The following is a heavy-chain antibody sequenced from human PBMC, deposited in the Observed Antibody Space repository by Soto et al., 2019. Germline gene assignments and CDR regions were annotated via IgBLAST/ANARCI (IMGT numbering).Heavy chain of an antibody. D-gene: IGHD3-22*01. CDR1: GFTFSSYG. CDR2: ISYDGNDK. V-gene: IGHV3-30*03. J-gene: IGHJ3*02. Sequence: QVRLVESGGGVVQPGRSLRLSCAASGFTFSSYGMHWVRQAPGKGLEWVAVISYDGNDKYYLESVKGRFTISRDNSKNTLYLQMYSLSAEDTGVYYCVRLVDYYDSSGYGDPFDIWGHGTRVNVS. CDR3: VRLVDYYDSSGYGDPFDI.